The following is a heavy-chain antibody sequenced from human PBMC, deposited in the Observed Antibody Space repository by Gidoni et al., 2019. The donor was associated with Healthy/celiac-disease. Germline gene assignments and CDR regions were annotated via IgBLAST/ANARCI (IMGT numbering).Heavy chain of an antibody. CDR2: ISGSGGST. Sequence: EVQLLESGGGLVQPGGSLRLSCAASGFPFSSYAMSWVRQAPGKGLEWVSAISGSGGSTYYADSVKGRITISRDNSKNTLYLQMNSLRAEDTAVYYCAKDRVSSSWGHDAFDIWGQGTMVTVSS. CDR3: AKDRVSSSWGHDAFDI. V-gene: IGHV3-23*01. CDR1: GFPFSSYA. D-gene: IGHD6-13*01. J-gene: IGHJ3*02.